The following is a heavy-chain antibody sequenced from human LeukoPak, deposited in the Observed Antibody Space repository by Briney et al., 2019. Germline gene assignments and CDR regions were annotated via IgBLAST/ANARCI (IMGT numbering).Heavy chain of an antibody. CDR2: IYYSGSS. D-gene: IGHD6-13*01. V-gene: IGHV4-39*01. Sequence: PSETLSLTCTVSGGSISGGFYFWSWIRQPPGKGLEWIGSIYYSGSSYYNPSLKSRATLSVYTFKNLFSLKLTSVTAADTSVYYCARHGGSSIWYPTWFDPWGQGTLVTVSS. CDR3: ARHGGSSIWYPTWFDP. CDR1: GGSISGGFYF. J-gene: IGHJ5*02.